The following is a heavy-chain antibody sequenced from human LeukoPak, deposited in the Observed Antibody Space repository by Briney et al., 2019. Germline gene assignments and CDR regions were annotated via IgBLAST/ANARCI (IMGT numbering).Heavy chain of an antibody. J-gene: IGHJ6*02. V-gene: IGHV3-53*01. CDR1: GFIFSSNY. Sequence: PWGSLRLSCAASGFIFSSNYMSWVRQAPGKGLEWVSVIDSGGNTYYADSVKGRFTIPRDNSKNTLYLQMNSLRAEDTAVYYCARVFEDYGSNIGGMDVWGQGTTVTVSS. D-gene: IGHD4-23*01. CDR2: IDSGGNT. CDR3: ARVFEDYGSNIGGMDV.